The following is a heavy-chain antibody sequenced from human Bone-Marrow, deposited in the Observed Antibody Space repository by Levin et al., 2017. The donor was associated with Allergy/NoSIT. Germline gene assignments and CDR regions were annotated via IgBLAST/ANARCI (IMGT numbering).Heavy chain of an antibody. CDR3: ARAGGVITIYGVIKGNDGFDI. J-gene: IGHJ3*02. V-gene: IGHV1-18*01. CDR2: ISGYNGNT. D-gene: IGHD3-3*01. Sequence: VASVKVSCKASGYSFTTYGIAWVRQAPGQGLELLGWISGYNGNTNYAQNLQGRVTMTTDTSTDTAYMELRSLTSGDTATYYCARAGGVITIYGVIKGNDGFDIWGQGTMLIVSA. CDR1: GYSFTTYG.